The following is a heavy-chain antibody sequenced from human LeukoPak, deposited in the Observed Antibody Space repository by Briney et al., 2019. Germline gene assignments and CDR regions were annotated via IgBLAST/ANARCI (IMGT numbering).Heavy chain of an antibody. D-gene: IGHD3-10*02. J-gene: IGHJ4*02. CDR1: GYTLTELS. Sequence: ASVKVSCKVSGYTLTELSMHWVRQAPGKGLEWMGGFDPEDGETFYAQKFQGRVTMTEDTSTDTAYMDLSSLRSEDTAVYYCAKSDYIQGTGSTPVFDYWGQGTLVTVSS. CDR2: FDPEDGET. V-gene: IGHV1-24*01. CDR3: AKSDYIQGTGSTPVFDY.